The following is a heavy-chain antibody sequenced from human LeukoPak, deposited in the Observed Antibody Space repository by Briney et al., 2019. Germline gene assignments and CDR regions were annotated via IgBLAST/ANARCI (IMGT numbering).Heavy chain of an antibody. V-gene: IGHV3-15*01. D-gene: IGHD6-19*01. CDR3: TTDYPAIAVAGADY. CDR2: IKSKTDGGTT. J-gene: IGHJ4*02. Sequence: PGGSLRLSCAASGFTFSNAWMSWVRQAPGKGLEWVGRIKSKTDGGTTDYAAPVKGRFTISSDDSKNTLHMQMNSLKTEDTAAYYCTTDYPAIAVAGADYGHQGTLVTVSS. CDR1: GFTFSNAW.